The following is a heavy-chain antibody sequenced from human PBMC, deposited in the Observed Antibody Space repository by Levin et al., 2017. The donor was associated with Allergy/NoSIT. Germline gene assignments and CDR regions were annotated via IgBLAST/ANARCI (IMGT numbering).Heavy chain of an antibody. CDR2: IYYSGST. J-gene: IGHJ5*02. CDR3: ARDQDSDFWSGGIDP. Sequence: SETLSLTCTVSGGSISSYYWSWIRQPPGKGLEWIGYIYYSGSTNYNPSLKSRVTISVDTSKNQFSLKLSSVTAADTAVYYCARDQDSDFWSGGIDPWGQGTLVTVSS. CDR1: GGSISSYY. V-gene: IGHV4-59*01. D-gene: IGHD3-3*01.